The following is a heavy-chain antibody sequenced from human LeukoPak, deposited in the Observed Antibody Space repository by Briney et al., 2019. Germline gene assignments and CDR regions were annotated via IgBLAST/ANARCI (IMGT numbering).Heavy chain of an antibody. J-gene: IGHJ4*02. CDR2: ISAYNGNT. D-gene: IGHD3-22*01. CDR3: ARMGYYDSSGYPFDY. CDR1: GYTFTSYG. Sequence: GASVKVSCKASGYTFTSYGISWVRQAPGQGLEWMGWISAYNGNTNYAQKLQGRVTMTTDTSTSTAYMELRSLRSDDTVVYYCARMGYYDSSGYPFDYWGQGTLVTVSS. V-gene: IGHV1-18*01.